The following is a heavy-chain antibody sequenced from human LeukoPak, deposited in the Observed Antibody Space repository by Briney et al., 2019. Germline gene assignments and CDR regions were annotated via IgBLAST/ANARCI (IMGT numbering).Heavy chain of an antibody. V-gene: IGHV4-31*03. CDR3: ARNGRLGYVYAFDI. Sequence: MPSETLSLTCTVSGGSISSGGYYWSWIRQHPGKGLEWIGYIYYSGSTYYNPSLKSRVTISVDTSKNQFSLKLSSVTAADTAVYYCARNGRLGYVYAFDIWGQGTMVTVSS. CDR2: IYYSGST. CDR1: GGSISSGGYY. J-gene: IGHJ3*02. D-gene: IGHD3-10*02.